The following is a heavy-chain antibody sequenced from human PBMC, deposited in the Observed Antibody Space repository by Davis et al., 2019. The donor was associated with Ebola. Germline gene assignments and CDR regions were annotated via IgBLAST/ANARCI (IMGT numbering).Heavy chain of an antibody. CDR1: GFTVSSNY. V-gene: IGHV3-53*01. D-gene: IGHD2-21*02. Sequence: PGGSLRLSCAASGFTVSSNYMSWVRQAPGKGLEWVSVIYSGGSTCYADSVKGRFTISRDSSKNTLYLQMNSLRAEDTAVYYCASGGSPYCGGDCYDAFDIWGQGTMVTVSS. J-gene: IGHJ3*02. CDR3: ASGGSPYCGGDCYDAFDI. CDR2: IYSGGST.